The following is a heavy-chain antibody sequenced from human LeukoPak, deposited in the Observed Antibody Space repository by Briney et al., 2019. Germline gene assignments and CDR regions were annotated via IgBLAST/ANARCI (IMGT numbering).Heavy chain of an antibody. V-gene: IGHV3-9*03. CDR2: ISWNSDLI. Sequence: PGGSLRLSCVGSGVMFNGYVMNWVRQVPGKGLEWVSGISWNSDLIGYADSVKGRFTISRDNDRNTLHLQMNSLRVEDMAFYYCTKSPSFTLGGGYLDSWGQGSLVTVSS. CDR3: TKSPSFTLGGGYLDS. CDR1: GVMFNGYV. J-gene: IGHJ4*02. D-gene: IGHD3-22*01.